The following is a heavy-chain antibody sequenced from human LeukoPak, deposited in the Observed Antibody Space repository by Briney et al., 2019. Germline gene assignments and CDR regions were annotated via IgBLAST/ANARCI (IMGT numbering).Heavy chain of an antibody. Sequence: PGGSLRLSCAASGFTFRSYGMHWVRQAPGKGLEWVAFIRYDGSNNYYADSVKGRSTISRDNSKNMLLLQMNTLRVEDTAVYYCASLQGGSGSYPQSNFDYWGQGTLVTASS. D-gene: IGHD3-10*01. CDR3: ASLQGGSGSYPQSNFDY. CDR2: IRYDGSNN. V-gene: IGHV3-30*02. CDR1: GFTFRSYG. J-gene: IGHJ4*02.